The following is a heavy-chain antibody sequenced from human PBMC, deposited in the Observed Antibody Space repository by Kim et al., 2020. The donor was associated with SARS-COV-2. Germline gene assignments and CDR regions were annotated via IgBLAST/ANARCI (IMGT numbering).Heavy chain of an antibody. CDR1: GYSFSSYW. J-gene: IGHJ4*02. Sequence: GESLKISCKGSGYSFSSYWIGWVRQMPGKGLEWMGIIYPGDSDTTYSPSFQGQVTISADKSITTAYLQWSSLKDSDTAMYYCATGLMITFGRTIQYFDSWGQGTLLTVSS. CDR2: IYPGDSDT. V-gene: IGHV5-51*01. D-gene: IGHD3-16*01. CDR3: ATGLMITFGRTIQYFDS.